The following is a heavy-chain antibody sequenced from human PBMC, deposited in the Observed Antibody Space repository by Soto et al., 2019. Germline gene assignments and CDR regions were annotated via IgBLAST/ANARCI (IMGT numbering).Heavy chain of an antibody. V-gene: IGHV3-23*01. CDR2: ISGSGGST. CDR1: GFTFSSYA. CDR3: AKDPGVAVAGTLDY. J-gene: IGHJ4*02. D-gene: IGHD6-19*01. Sequence: GGSLRLSCAASGFTFSSYAMSWVRQAPGKGLEWVSAISGSGGSTYYADSVKGRFTISRDNSKNTLYLQMNSLGAEDTAVYYCAKDPGVAVAGTLDYWGQGTLVTVSS.